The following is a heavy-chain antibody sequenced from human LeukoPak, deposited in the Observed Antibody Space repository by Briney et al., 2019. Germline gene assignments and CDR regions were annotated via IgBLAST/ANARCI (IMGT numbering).Heavy chain of an antibody. D-gene: IGHD1-7*01. V-gene: IGHV4-30-2*01. CDR1: GGSISSGRYS. Sequence: SETLSLTCAVSGGSISSGRYSWSWIRQPPGKGLEWIGYIYHSGSTYYNPSLKSRVTISVDRFKNQFSLKPNSVTAADTAVYYCARGGTTDWFDPWGQGTLVTVSS. CDR2: IYHSGST. J-gene: IGHJ5*02. CDR3: ARGGTTDWFDP.